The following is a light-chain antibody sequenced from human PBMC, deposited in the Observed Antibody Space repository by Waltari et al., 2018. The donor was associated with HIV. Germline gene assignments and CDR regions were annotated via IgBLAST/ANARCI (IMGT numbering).Light chain of an antibody. CDR2: SNN. CDR3: AAWDDSLNAWV. Sequence: QSVLTQPPSASGTPGQRVSISCSGSSSNIGSNIVNWYQQLPGTAPKLLIYSNNQRPSGFPNLCSGSKSGTSASLAISGLQSEDEADYYCAAWDDSLNAWVFGGGTKLTVL. V-gene: IGLV1-44*01. CDR1: SSNIGSNI. J-gene: IGLJ3*02.